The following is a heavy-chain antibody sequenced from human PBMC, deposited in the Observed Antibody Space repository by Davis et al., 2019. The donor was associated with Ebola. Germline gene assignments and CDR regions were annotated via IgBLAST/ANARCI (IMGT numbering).Heavy chain of an antibody. CDR2: ISYDGSNK. Sequence: PGGSLRLSCAASGFTFSSYGIHWVRQAPGKGLEWVAVISYDGSNKYYADSVKGRFTISRDNSKNTLYLQMNSLRAEDTAVYYCAKDTGYHDILTGYYLYWGQGTLVTVSS. D-gene: IGHD3-9*01. CDR1: GFTFSSYG. V-gene: IGHV3-30*18. J-gene: IGHJ4*02. CDR3: AKDTGYHDILTGYYLY.